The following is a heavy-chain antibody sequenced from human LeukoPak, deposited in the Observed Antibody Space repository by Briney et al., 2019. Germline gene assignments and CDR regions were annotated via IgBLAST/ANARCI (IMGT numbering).Heavy chain of an antibody. Sequence: SLRLSCAASGFTFSSYAMHWVRQAPGKRLDWVAFIHNDGSNKYYADSARGRFTFSRENPKTTLHLQMTSLRVETPPVNNVSRVPGYGGSPYYYYRDVWGKGTTVTISS. D-gene: IGHD1-26*01. CDR2: IHNDGSNK. J-gene: IGHJ6*03. V-gene: IGHV3-30*12. CDR3: SRVPGYGGSPYYYYRDV. CDR1: GFTFSSYA.